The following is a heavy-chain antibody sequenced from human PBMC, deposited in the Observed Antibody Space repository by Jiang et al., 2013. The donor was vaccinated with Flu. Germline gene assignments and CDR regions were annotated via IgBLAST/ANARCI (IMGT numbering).Heavy chain of an antibody. CDR3: ARQDSTLDIVVVPAAGDAFDI. J-gene: IGHJ3*02. D-gene: IGHD2-2*01. CDR2: IYYSGST. V-gene: IGHV4-39*01. Sequence: GSISSSSYYWGWIRQPPGKGLEWIGSIYYSGSTYYNPSLKSRVTISVDTSKNQFSLKLSSVTAADTAVYYCARQDSTLDIVVVPAAGDAFDIWGQGTMVTVSS. CDR1: GSISSSSYY.